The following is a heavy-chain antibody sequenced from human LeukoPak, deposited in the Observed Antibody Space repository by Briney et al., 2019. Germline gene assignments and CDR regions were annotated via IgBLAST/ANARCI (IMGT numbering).Heavy chain of an antibody. D-gene: IGHD4-23*01. CDR2: INHSGST. J-gene: IGHJ4*02. V-gene: IGHV4-34*01. CDR1: GGSFNDYY. Sequence: SETLSLTFAVYGGSFNDYYWSWIRQPPGKGLEWVGEINHSGSTKYNPSLKSRVTISVDTSKNQFSLKVSSVTAADTAVYYCARTHRTPFDYWGQGTLVTVSS. CDR3: ARTHRTPFDY.